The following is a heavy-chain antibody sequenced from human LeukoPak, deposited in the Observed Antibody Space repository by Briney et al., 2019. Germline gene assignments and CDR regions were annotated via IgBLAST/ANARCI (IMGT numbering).Heavy chain of an antibody. D-gene: IGHD1-1*01. CDR3: ARGPPRGKYYYMDV. CDR1: GFTFSSFD. V-gene: IGHV3-13*01. J-gene: IGHJ6*03. CDR2: IGTASDT. Sequence: GGSLRLSCAASGFTFSSFDMHWVRQPTGQGLEWVSTIGTASDTYFPGSVEGRFTLSRDNAKNSLYLQMNSLAAGDTAVYYCARGPPRGKYYYMDVWGKGTTVTVSS.